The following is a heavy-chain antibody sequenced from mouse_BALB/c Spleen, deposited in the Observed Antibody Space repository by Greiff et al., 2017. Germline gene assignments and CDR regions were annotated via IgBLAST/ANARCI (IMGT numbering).Heavy chain of an antibody. V-gene: IGHV5-6*01. CDR2: ISSGGSYT. CDR3: ARHDGYGDWYFDV. CDR1: GFTFSSYG. D-gene: IGHD2-3*01. Sequence: EVKLVESGGDLVKPGGSLKLSCAASGFTFSSYGMSWVRQTPDKRLEWVATISSGGSYTYYPDSVKGRFTISRDNAKNTLYLQMSSLKSEDTAMYYCARHDGYGDWYFDVWGAGTTVTVSS. J-gene: IGHJ1*01.